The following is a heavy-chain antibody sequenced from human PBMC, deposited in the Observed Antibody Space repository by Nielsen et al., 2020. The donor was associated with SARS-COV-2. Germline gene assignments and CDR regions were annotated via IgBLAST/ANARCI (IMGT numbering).Heavy chain of an antibody. CDR2: ISGSGGST. D-gene: IGHD5-18*01. CDR1: GFTFSSYA. CDR3: AKSAYSYGQGYFDY. Sequence: GESLKISCAASGFTFSSYAMSWVRQAPGKGLEWVSVISGSGGSTYYADSVKGRFTISRDNSKNTLYLQMNSLRAEDTAVYYCAKSAYSYGQGYFDYWGQGTLVTVSS. J-gene: IGHJ4*02. V-gene: IGHV3-23*01.